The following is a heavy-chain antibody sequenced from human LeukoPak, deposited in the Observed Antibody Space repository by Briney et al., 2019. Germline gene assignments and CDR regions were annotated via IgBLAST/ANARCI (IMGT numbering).Heavy chain of an antibody. J-gene: IGHJ3*01. D-gene: IGHD3-22*01. CDR2: IKWNSDNI. CDR1: GFTFHDHA. Sequence: ALRPSFAASGFTFHDHAMYWVPQAPGKGLEWGPGIKWNSDNIGYADSVKGRFTISRDDAKKSLFLLMNSLRAEDTALYYCARSSYYYDTTGLGAVDLWGQGTMVTVSS. CDR3: ARSSYYYDTTGLGAVDL. V-gene: IGHV3-9*01.